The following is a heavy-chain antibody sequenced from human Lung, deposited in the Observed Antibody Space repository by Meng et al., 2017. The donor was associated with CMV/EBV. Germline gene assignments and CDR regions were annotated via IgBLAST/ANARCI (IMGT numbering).Heavy chain of an antibody. CDR1: GFRFSDYY. J-gene: IGHJ6*02. V-gene: IGHV3-11*01. CDR3: ARVLLDVRGWYYEGMDV. D-gene: IGHD3-16*01. CDR2: ISASYAV. Sequence: SXKISXAASGFRFSDYYMTWIRQAPGKGLEWIAYISASYAVDYADSLKGRFTISRDNAKNSLHLQMNSLRVEDTAVYYCARVLLDVRGWYYEGMDVWGQVTXVNVYS.